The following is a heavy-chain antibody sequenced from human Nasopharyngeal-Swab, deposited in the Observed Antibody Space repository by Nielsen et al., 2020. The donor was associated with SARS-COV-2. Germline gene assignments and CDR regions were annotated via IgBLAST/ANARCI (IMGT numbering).Heavy chain of an antibody. J-gene: IGHJ5*02. CDR1: GFNFSSYS. V-gene: IGHV3-7*01. CDR3: ARDGQSRTNWFDP. CDR2: IKQGGGET. Sequence: GESLKISCAVSGFNFSSYSMSWVRQAPGKGLEWLATIKQGGGETYYVDSVKGRFTISRGNAKNSLYLQMNSLRAEDTAVYYCARDGQSRTNWFDPWGQGTEVTVSS. D-gene: IGHD2-8*01.